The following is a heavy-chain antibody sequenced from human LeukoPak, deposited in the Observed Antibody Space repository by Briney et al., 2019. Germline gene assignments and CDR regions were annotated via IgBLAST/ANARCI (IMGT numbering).Heavy chain of an antibody. CDR1: GFTFSDYW. D-gene: IGHD6-6*01. CDR3: ARGIEYSSPLFDY. V-gene: IGHV3-74*01. Sequence: GGSLTLSCAASGFTFSDYWMHWVRQAPGKGLVWVSRISSDGSRVTYADSVKGRFTISRDNAKNTLYLQMGSLRAEDMAVYYCARGIEYSSPLFDYWGQGTLVTVSS. J-gene: IGHJ4*02. CDR2: ISSDGSRV.